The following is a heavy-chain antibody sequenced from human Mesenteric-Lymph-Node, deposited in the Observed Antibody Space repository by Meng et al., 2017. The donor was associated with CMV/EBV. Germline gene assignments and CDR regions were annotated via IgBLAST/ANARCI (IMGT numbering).Heavy chain of an antibody. CDR1: AYTFSNYA. Sequence: SCKASAYTFSNYAVSWVRQAPGQGLEWLGGIVPIFNPPNHAPRFQGRVSISTDESTRTVYMDLSSLRSEDTAIYYCARDFYGRGFDHWGQGTLVTVSS. J-gene: IGHJ5*02. CDR2: IVPIFNPP. CDR3: ARDFYGRGFDH. V-gene: IGHV1-69*05. D-gene: IGHD2/OR15-2a*01.